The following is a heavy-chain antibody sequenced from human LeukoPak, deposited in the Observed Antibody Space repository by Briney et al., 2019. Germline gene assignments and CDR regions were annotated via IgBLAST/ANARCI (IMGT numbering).Heavy chain of an antibody. D-gene: IGHD2-15*01. CDR1: GFTFSDSH. Sequence: GGSLRLSCAASGFTFSDSHMHWVRQASGKGLEWVGHVRSKVDNYATAYGASVKGRFTISREDSKNTAYLQMNSLGTEDTAVYYCSRQVASVHDYWGQGTLVTVSS. V-gene: IGHV3-73*01. CDR2: VRSKVDNYAT. CDR3: SRQVASVHDY. J-gene: IGHJ4*02.